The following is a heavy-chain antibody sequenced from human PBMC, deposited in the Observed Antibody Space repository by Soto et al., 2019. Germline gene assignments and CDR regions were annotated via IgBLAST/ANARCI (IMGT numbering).Heavy chain of an antibody. V-gene: IGHV3-21*02. J-gene: IGHJ4*02. Sequence: EVQLVESGGGLVKPGGSLRLSCAASDFIFSNYHMNWIRQAPGKGLEWVSSISSGGDNVYYTASVNGRFTISRDNAKNSLFLQMNSLRAEDTAVYYCAGSYGPADCWGQGTLVTVSS. CDR3: AGSYGPADC. D-gene: IGHD3-16*01. CDR1: DFIFSNYH. CDR2: ISSGGDNV.